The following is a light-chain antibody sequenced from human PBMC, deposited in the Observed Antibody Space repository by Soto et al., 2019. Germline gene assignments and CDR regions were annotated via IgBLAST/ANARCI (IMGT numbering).Light chain of an antibody. Sequence: DLPMTQSPSTLSASVGDRVTITCRASQSISRWLAWYQQKPGKAPRLLICDASSLEGGVPSRFSGSASGTEFTLTISSLQPDDFATYYCQQYNTFSGYSFGQGTKLEIK. J-gene: IGKJ2*03. CDR3: QQYNTFSGYS. CDR2: DAS. CDR1: QSISRW. V-gene: IGKV1-5*01.